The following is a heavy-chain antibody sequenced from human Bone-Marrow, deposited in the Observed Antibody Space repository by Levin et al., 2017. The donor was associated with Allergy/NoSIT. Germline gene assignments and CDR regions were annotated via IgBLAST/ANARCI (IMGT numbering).Heavy chain of an antibody. CDR1: GFAFSDYF. D-gene: IGHD3-10*01. CDR3: ARDSGSGYFDL. Sequence: SCAASGFAFSDYFLSWIRQAPGKGLEWISYISTHENTIYYADSVKGRFTISRDNAKNSLFLQMNSLRAEDTAVYFCARDSGSGYFDLWGRGTLVTGSS. J-gene: IGHJ2*01. V-gene: IGHV3-11*01. CDR2: ISTHENTI.